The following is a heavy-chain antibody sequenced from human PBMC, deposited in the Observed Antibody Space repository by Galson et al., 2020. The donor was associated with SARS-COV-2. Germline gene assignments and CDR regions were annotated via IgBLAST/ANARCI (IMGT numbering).Heavy chain of an antibody. CDR1: GGSISSGSYY. D-gene: IGHD4-4*01. V-gene: IGHV4-61*09. Sequence: SETLSLTCTVSGGSISSGSYYWSWIRQPAGKGLEWIGHIYTSGNTNYNPSLKSRVTISVDTSKNQFSLKLSSVTAADTAVYYCARETTVPYWYFDLWGRGTLVTVSS. J-gene: IGHJ2*01. CDR2: IYTSGNT. CDR3: ARETTVPYWYFDL.